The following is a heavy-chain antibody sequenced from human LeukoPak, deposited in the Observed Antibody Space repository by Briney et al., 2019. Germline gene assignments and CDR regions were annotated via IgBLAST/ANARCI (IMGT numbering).Heavy chain of an antibody. CDR3: AKGRVTTFDY. CDR1: GFTFSSYA. Sequence: GGSLRLSCAASGFTFSSYAMSWVRQAPGKGLEWVSAISGSGGSTYYADSAKGRFPISRDNSKNALYLQMNSLRAEDTAVYYCAKGRVTTFDYWGQGTLVTVSS. J-gene: IGHJ4*02. CDR2: ISGSGGST. V-gene: IGHV3-23*01. D-gene: IGHD4-17*01.